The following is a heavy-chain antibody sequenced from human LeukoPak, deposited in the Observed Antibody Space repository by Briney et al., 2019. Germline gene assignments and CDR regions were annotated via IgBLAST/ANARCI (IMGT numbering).Heavy chain of an antibody. CDR3: ARDPRATTSDYYYGMDV. CDR1: GYTFTSYG. CDR2: ISAYNGNT. J-gene: IGHJ6*02. V-gene: IGHV1-18*01. Sequence: ASVKVSCKASGYTFTSYGISRVRQAPGQGLEWMGWISAYNGNTNYAQKLQGRVTMTTDTSTSTAYMELRSLRSDDTAVYYCARDPRATTSDYYYGMDVWGQGTTVTVSS. D-gene: IGHD2-2*01.